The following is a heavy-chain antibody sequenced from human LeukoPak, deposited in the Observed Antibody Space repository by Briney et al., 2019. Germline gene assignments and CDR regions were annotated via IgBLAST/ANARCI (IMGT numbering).Heavy chain of an antibody. D-gene: IGHD3-3*01. CDR2: ISGSGGST. Sequence: PGGSLRLSCAASGFTFSSYAMSWVRQAPGKGLEWVSAISGSGGSTYYADSVKGRFTISRDNSKNTLYLQMNSLRAEDTAVYYCAKVRVFDFWSGYYHYYYGIDVWGQGTTVTVSS. J-gene: IGHJ6*02. CDR3: AKVRVFDFWSGYYHYYYGIDV. V-gene: IGHV3-23*01. CDR1: GFTFSSYA.